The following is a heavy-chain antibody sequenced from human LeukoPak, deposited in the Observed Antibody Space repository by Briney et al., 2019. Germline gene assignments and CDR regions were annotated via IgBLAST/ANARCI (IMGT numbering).Heavy chain of an antibody. J-gene: IGHJ4*02. V-gene: IGHV3-30*04. CDR2: ISEDAKDK. D-gene: IGHD3-22*01. Sequence: GGSLRLSCAASGVTFSNDAMHGGRQGPGEGVERGAVISEDAKDKYYAESVKGRSTISRDNSKNTLYLQMNNLRAEDTAVYYCARDVSVVVLSSTPTQIDYWGQGTLVTVSS. CDR3: ARDVSVVVLSSTPTQIDY. CDR1: GVTFSNDA.